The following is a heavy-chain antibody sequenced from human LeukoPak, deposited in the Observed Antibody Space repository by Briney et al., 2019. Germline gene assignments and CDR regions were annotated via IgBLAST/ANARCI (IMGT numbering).Heavy chain of an antibody. Sequence: ASVKVSCKASGYTFTGYYMHWVRQAPGQGLEWMGWINPNSGGTNYAQKFKGRVTMTRNTSINTAYLELSSLTSDDTAVYFCARGVGGLGNMDVWGKGTTVTISS. V-gene: IGHV1-2*02. CDR3: ARGVGGLGNMDV. D-gene: IGHD3-16*01. CDR1: GYTFTGYY. CDR2: INPNSGGT. J-gene: IGHJ6*03.